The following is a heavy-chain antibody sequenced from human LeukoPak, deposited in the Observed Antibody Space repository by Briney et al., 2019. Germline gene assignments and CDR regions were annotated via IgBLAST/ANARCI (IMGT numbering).Heavy chain of an antibody. CDR3: AKGRRFLEWWDSFDY. Sequence: PGGSLRLSCAASGFTFDDYAMHWVRQAPGKGLEWVSGISWNSGSIGYADSVKGRFTISRDNAKNSLYLQMNSLRAEDTALYYCAKGRRFLEWWDSFDYWGQGTLVTVPS. J-gene: IGHJ4*02. V-gene: IGHV3-9*01. CDR1: GFTFDDYA. CDR2: ISWNSGSI. D-gene: IGHD3-3*01.